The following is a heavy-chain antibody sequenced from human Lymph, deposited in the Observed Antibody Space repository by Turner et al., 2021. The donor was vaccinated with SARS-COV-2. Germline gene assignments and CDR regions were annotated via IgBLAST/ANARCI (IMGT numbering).Heavy chain of an antibody. D-gene: IGHD3-22*01. CDR3: AGERYDSSGSESYYFDY. CDR2: ISSSSSYI. J-gene: IGHJ4*02. Sequence: EVQLMESGGGLVKPGGSLRLFCAASGFTFSSYTMNWVRQAPGKGLEWVSSISSSSSYIYYADSVKGRFTISRDNAKNSLYLQMNSLRAEDTAVYYCAGERYDSSGSESYYFDYWGQGTLVTVSS. V-gene: IGHV3-21*01. CDR1: GFTFSSYT.